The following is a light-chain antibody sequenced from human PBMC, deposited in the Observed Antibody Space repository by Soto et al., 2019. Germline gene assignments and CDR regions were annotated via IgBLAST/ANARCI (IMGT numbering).Light chain of an antibody. V-gene: IGLV1-40*01. CDR2: GNS. CDR3: QSYDGSLSGHVV. CDR1: SSNIGAGYD. J-gene: IGLJ2*01. Sequence: QSVLTQPPSVSGAPGQRVTISCTGSSSNIGAGYDVHWYQQLPGTAPKLLIYGNSNRPSGVPDRFSGSKSGTSASLAITGLQGEDEADYACQSYDGSLSGHVVFGGGTKLTVL.